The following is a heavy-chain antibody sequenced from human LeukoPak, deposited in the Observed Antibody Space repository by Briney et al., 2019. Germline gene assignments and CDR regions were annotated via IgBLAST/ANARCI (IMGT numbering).Heavy chain of an antibody. J-gene: IGHJ4*02. D-gene: IGHD6-25*01. CDR1: GGSFSGYY. CDR3: ARRRVYFDY. V-gene: IGHV4-34*01. CDR2: INHSGST. Sequence: TASETLSLTCAVYGGSFSGYYWSWIRQPPGKGLEWIGEINHSGSTNYNPSLKSRVTISVDTSKNQFSLKLSSVTAADTAVYYCARRRVYFDYWGQGTLVTVSS.